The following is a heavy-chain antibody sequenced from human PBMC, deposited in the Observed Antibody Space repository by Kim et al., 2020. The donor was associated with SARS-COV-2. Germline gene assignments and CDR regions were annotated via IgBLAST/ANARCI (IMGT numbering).Heavy chain of an antibody. CDR3: AREIVVVILYGMDV. J-gene: IGHJ6*02. V-gene: IGHV3-74*01. Sequence: GGSLRLSCAASGFTFSSYWMHWVRQAPGKGLVWVSRINSDGSSTSYADSVKGRFTISRDNAKNTLYLQMISLRAEDTAVYYCAREIVVVILYGMDVWGQGTTVTVSS. D-gene: IGHD3-22*01. CDR2: INSDGSST. CDR1: GFTFSSYW.